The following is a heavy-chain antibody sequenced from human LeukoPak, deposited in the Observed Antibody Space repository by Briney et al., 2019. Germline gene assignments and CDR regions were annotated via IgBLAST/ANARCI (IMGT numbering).Heavy chain of an antibody. D-gene: IGHD3-10*02. V-gene: IGHV3-7*01. CDR1: GFTFSSYW. CDR3: AELGITMIGGV. CDR2: IKQDGSEK. J-gene: IGHJ6*04. Sequence: GGSLRLSCAASGFTFSSYWMSWVRQAPGKGLEWVATIKQDGSEKYYVDSVKGRFTISRDNAKNSLYLQMNSLRAEDTAVYYCAELGITMIGGVWGKGTTVTISS.